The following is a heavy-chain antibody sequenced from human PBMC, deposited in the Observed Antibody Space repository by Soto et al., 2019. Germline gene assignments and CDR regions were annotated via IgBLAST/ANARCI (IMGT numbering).Heavy chain of an antibody. D-gene: IGHD3-10*01. CDR3: ARVRGGAFDI. V-gene: IGHV4-59*01. CDR2: IYYSGST. Sequence: PSETLSLTCTVSGGSLSSYYWSWIRQPPGKGLKWIGYIYYSGSTNYNPSLKSRVTISVDTSKNQFSLKLSSVTAADTAVYYCARVRGGAFDIWGQGTMVTGSS. CDR1: GGSLSSYY. J-gene: IGHJ3*02.